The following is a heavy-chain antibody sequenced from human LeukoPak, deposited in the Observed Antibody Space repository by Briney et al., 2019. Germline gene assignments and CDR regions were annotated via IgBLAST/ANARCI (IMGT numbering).Heavy chain of an antibody. V-gene: IGHV1-18*01. J-gene: IGHJ6*02. D-gene: IGHD6-13*01. CDR3: ARGISSSWPYYYYYYGMDV. Sequence: ASVKVSCKASGYTFTSYGISWVRQAPGQGLEWMGWISAYNGNTNYAQKLQGRVTMTTDTSTSTAYMELRSLRSDDTAVYYCARGISSSWPYYYYYYGMDVWGQGTTATVSS. CDR1: GYTFTSYG. CDR2: ISAYNGNT.